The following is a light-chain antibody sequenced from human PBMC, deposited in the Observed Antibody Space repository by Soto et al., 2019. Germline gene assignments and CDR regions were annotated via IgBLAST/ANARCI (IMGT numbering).Light chain of an antibody. CDR3: CSYAGSSTYVV. CDR2: GGS. V-gene: IGLV2-23*01. J-gene: IGLJ2*01. Sequence: QAVVTQPASVSGSPGQSITISCTGTSSDVGSYNLVSWYQQHPGKAPKLMIYGGSKRPSGVSHRFSGSKSGNTASLTISGLQADDEADYYCCSYAGSSTYVVFGGGTQLTVL. CDR1: SSDVGSYNL.